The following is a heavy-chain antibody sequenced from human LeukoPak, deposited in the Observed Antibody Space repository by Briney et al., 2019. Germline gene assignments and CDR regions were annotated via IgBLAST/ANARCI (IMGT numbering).Heavy chain of an antibody. V-gene: IGHV4-30-4*08. D-gene: IGHD6-13*01. CDR2: IYYSGST. J-gene: IGHJ4*02. CDR3: AGSSSWSNFDY. Sequence: LRLSCAASGFTFSDYYMSWIRQPPGKGLEWIGYIYYSGSTYYNPSLKSRVTISVDTSKNQFSLKLSSVTAADTAVYYCAGSSSWSNFDYWGQGTLVTVSS. CDR1: GFTFSDYY.